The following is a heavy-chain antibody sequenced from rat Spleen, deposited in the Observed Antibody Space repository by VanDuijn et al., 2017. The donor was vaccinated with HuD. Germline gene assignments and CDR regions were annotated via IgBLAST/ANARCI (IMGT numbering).Heavy chain of an antibody. CDR1: GFTLSDYV. CDR3: ATHSPTEALSY. V-gene: IGHV5-19*01. D-gene: IGHD1-11*01. J-gene: IGHJ2*01. Sequence: EVQLVESGGGLVQPGRSLKLSCAASGFTLSDYVMHWIRQAPTKGLEWVTSISPSGATTNYRDSVKGRFTISRDNAKSTLYLQMDSLRSEDTATYYCATHSPTEALSYWGQGVMVTVSS. CDR2: ISPSGATT.